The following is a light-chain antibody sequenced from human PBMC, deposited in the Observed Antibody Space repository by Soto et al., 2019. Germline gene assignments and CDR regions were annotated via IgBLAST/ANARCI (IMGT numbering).Light chain of an antibody. CDR3: VLYMGSGISV. CDR1: SGSVSTSYY. CDR2: STD. J-gene: IGLJ2*01. Sequence: VVTQEPSFSVSPGGTVTLTCGLSSGSVSTSYYPSWYQQTPGQAPRTLIYSTDSRSSGVPDRFSGSILGNKAALTITGAHADDDSDYYCVLYMGSGISVFGGGTKVTVL. V-gene: IGLV8-61*01.